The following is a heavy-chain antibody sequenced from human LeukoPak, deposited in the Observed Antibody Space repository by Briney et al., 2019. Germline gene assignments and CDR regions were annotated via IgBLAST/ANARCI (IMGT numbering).Heavy chain of an antibody. CDR1: GYTFTGYY. CDR2: INPNSGGT. J-gene: IGHJ5*02. D-gene: IGHD6-19*01. Sequence: ASVKVSCKASGYTFTGYYMHWVRQAPGQGRAWMGWINPNSGGTNYAQKFQGRVTMTRDTSISTAYMELSRLRSDDTAVYYCARDRRIGSGLRIGWFDPWGQGTLVTVSS. CDR3: ARDRRIGSGLRIGWFDP. V-gene: IGHV1-2*02.